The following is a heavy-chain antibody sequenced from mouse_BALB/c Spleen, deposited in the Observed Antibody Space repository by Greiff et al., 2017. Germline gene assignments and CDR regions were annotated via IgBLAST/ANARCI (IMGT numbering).Heavy chain of an antibody. J-gene: IGHJ4*01. V-gene: IGHV1-12*01. D-gene: IGHD1-2*01. Sequence: QVQLKQPGAELVKPGASVKMSCKASGYTFTSYNMHWVKQTPGQGLEWIGAIYPGNGDTSYNQKFKGKATLTADKSSSTAYMQLSSLTSEDSAVYYCARVGYGYVYAMDYWGQGTSVTVSS. CDR3: ARVGYGYVYAMDY. CDR1: GYTFTSYN. CDR2: IYPGNGDT.